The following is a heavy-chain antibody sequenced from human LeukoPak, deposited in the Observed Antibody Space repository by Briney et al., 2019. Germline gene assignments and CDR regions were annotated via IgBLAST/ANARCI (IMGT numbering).Heavy chain of an antibody. CDR3: ARDTVTIYYYYMDV. D-gene: IGHD4-11*01. J-gene: IGHJ6*03. CDR1: GFTFSDYY. V-gene: IGHV3-11*04. CDR2: ISSSGSTI. Sequence: GGSLRLSCAASGFTFSDYYMSWIRQAPGKGLEWVSYISSSGSTIYYADSVKGRFTISRDNAKNSLYLQMNSLRAEDTAVYYCARDTVTIYYYYMDVWGKGTTVTVSS.